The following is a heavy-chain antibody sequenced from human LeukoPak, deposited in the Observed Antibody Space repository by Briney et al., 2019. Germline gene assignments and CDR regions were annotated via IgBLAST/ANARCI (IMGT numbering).Heavy chain of an antibody. V-gene: IGHV4-34*01. Sequence: SETLSLTCAVYGGSFSGYYWSWIRQPPGKGLEWIGEINHSGSTNYNPSLKSRVTISVDTSKNQFSLKLSSVTAADTAVYYRARDLYYDILTGYLSDDAFDIWGQGTMVTVSS. J-gene: IGHJ3*02. CDR2: INHSGST. CDR3: ARDLYYDILTGYLSDDAFDI. D-gene: IGHD3-9*01. CDR1: GGSFSGYY.